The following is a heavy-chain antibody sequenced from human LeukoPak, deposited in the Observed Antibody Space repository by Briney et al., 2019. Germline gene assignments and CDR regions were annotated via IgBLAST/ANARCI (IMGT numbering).Heavy chain of an antibody. CDR2: MKPDGSEI. Sequence: PGGSLRLSCAASGFTFSSYSMNWVRQAPGKGLEWVANMKPDGSEIFYVDSVKGRFTISRDNAKNSLYLQMNSLRAEDTAVYYCARDRGRAAAGTAYGYWGQGTLVTVSS. CDR3: ARDRGRAAAGTAYGY. D-gene: IGHD6-13*01. CDR1: GFTFSSYS. V-gene: IGHV3-7*01. J-gene: IGHJ4*02.